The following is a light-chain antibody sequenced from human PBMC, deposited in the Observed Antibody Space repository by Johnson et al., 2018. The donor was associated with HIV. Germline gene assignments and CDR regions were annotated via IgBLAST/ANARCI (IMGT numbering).Light chain of an antibody. CDR1: SSNIGNNY. CDR3: GTWDSSLSAYV. CDR2: DNN. J-gene: IGLJ1*01. Sequence: HSVLTQPPSVSAAPGQKVTISCSGSSSNIGNNYVSWYQQFPGTAPKLLIYDNNKRPSGIPDRFSGSKSGTSATLGITGLQTGDEADYYCGTWDSSLSAYVFGNGTKVTVL. V-gene: IGLV1-51*01.